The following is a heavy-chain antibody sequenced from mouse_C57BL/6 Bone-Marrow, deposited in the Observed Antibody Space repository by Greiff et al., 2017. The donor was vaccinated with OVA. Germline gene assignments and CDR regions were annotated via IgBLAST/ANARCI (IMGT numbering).Heavy chain of an antibody. CDR3: ARYYYYGSNAMDY. Sequence: QVQLQQSGAELVKPGASVKLSYKASGYTFTSYWMHWVKQRPGQGLEWIGMIHPNSGSTNYNEKFKSKATLTVDKSSSTAYMQLSSLTSEDSAVYYCARYYYYGSNAMDYWGQGTSVTVSS. V-gene: IGHV1-64*01. J-gene: IGHJ4*01. CDR2: IHPNSGST. D-gene: IGHD1-1*01. CDR1: GYTFTSYW.